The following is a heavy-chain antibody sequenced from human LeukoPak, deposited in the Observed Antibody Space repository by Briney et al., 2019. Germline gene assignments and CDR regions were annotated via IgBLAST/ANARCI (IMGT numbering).Heavy chain of an antibody. Sequence: SVKVSCKASGGTFSSYAINWVRQAPGQGLEWMGRIIPIFGTANYAQKFQGRVTITTDESTSTAYMELSSLRSEDTAVYSCATPSSGWYYFDYWGQGTLVTVSS. CDR1: GGTFSSYA. V-gene: IGHV1-69*05. D-gene: IGHD6-19*01. J-gene: IGHJ4*02. CDR3: ATPSSGWYYFDY. CDR2: IIPIFGTA.